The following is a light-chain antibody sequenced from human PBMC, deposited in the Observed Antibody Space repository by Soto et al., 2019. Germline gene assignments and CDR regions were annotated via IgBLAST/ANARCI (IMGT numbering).Light chain of an antibody. CDR3: QQSYNFPRT. CDR1: QSITRY. Sequence: DIQMTQSPSSLSASVGDRVTITCRASQSITRYIHWYQQKPGRAPKLLIYAASNLQSGLPSRFSGSGSGTDFTLTINSLQPEDFATYYCQQSYNFPRTFGQGTKLEIK. CDR2: AAS. V-gene: IGKV1-39*01. J-gene: IGKJ2*01.